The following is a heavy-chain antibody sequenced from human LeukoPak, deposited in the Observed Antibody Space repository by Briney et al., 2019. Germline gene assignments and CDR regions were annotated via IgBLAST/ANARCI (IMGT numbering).Heavy chain of an antibody. CDR2: INQSGST. CDR1: GGSFSGYY. Sequence: SETLSLTCAVYGGSFSGYYWSWIRPPPGKGLEWVGEINQSGSTNYNPSLESRVTISVDTSKNQFSLKLSSVTAADTAVYYCARTNSVVVFYYYYGMDVWGQGTTVTVSS. D-gene: IGHD2-2*01. V-gene: IGHV4-34*01. CDR3: ARTNSVVVFYYYYGMDV. J-gene: IGHJ6*02.